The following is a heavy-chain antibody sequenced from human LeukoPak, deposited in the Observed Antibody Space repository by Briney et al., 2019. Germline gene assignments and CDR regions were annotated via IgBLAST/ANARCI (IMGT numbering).Heavy chain of an antibody. V-gene: IGHV3-21*04. CDR3: AKFAQRYCSGGSCHPFDY. J-gene: IGHJ4*02. CDR2: ISSSGSYI. CDR1: AFTFSSYS. D-gene: IGHD2-15*01. Sequence: AGESLRLSCAASAFTFSSYSMNWVRQAPGKGLEWVSSISSSGSYIYYADSVKGRFTISRDNSKNTLHLQMNSLRAEDTAAYYCAKFAQRYCSGGSCHPFDYWGQGTLVTVSS.